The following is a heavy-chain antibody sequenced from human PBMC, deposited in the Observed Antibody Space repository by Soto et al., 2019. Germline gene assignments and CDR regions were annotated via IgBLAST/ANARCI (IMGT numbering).Heavy chain of an antibody. J-gene: IGHJ3*02. CDR1: GFTFSSYW. CDR3: ARAGQWLVLGAFDI. CDR2: IKQDGSEK. D-gene: IGHD6-19*01. V-gene: IGHV3-7*01. Sequence: GGSLRLSCAASGFTFSSYWMSWVRQAPGKGLEWVANIKQDGSEKYYVDSVKGRFTISRDNAKNSLYLQMNSLRAEDTAVYYCARAGQWLVLGAFDIWGQGTMVTVSS.